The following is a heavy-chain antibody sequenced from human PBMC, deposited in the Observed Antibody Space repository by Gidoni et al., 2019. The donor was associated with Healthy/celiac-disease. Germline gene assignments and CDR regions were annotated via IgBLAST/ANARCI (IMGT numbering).Heavy chain of an antibody. Sequence: HVQLVQSGAEVKKPGSSVKVSCTASGGTFSSYAISWVRQAAGQGLDWMGGIIPIFGTANYAQKFQGRVTITADESTSTAYMELSSLRSEDTAVYYCAREGIGYSYGPDFDYWGQGTLVTVSS. CDR1: GGTFSSYA. J-gene: IGHJ4*02. CDR3: AREGIGYSYGPDFDY. V-gene: IGHV1-69*01. D-gene: IGHD5-18*01. CDR2: IIPIFGTA.